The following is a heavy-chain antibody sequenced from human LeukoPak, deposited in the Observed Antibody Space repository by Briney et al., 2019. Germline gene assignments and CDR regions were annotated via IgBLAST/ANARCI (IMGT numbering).Heavy chain of an antibody. CDR2: IKAKAHGGTI. V-gene: IGHV3-15*01. J-gene: IGHJ4*02. Sequence: GGSLRLSCAASGFTFINAWMAWVRQAPGKGLEWVGRIKAKAHGGTIEYAAPVRGRFTISRDDSKNTLYLQMNSLKTEDTAVYYCTTDGVGVEGATYDNWGQGTLVSVSS. D-gene: IGHD1-26*01. CDR1: GFTFINAW. CDR3: TTDGVGVEGATYDN.